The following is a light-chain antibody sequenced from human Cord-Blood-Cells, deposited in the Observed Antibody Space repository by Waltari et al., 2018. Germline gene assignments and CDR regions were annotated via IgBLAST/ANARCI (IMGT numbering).Light chain of an antibody. J-gene: IGKJ1*01. CDR1: QDLSNY. Sequence: DIQMTQSPSSLSASVGDRVTITCQASQDLSNYLNWYQQKPGKAPKLLIYDESNLETGVPSRFSGSGSGTDFTFASIRLQPEDIATYYCQQYDNLPWTFGQGTKVDSK. CDR3: QQYDNLPWT. V-gene: IGKV1-33*01. CDR2: DES.